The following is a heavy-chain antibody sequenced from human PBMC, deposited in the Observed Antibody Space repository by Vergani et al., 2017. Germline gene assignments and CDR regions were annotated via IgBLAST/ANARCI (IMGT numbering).Heavy chain of an antibody. CDR3: ARAPVIAIFPKTAGFDY. V-gene: IGHV4-31*03. CDR2: IYYSGST. CDR1: GGSISSGGYY. Sequence: QVQLQESGPGLVKPSQTLSLTCTVSGGSISSGGYYWSWIRQHPGKGLEWIGYIYYSGSTYYNPSLMSRVTISVDTSKNQFSLKLSSVTAADTAVYYCARAPVIAIFPKTAGFDYWGQGTLVTVSS. J-gene: IGHJ4*02. D-gene: IGHD3-9*01.